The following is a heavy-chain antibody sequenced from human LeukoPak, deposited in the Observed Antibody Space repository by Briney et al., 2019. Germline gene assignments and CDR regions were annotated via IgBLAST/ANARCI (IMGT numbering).Heavy chain of an antibody. V-gene: IGHV4-59*01. D-gene: IGHD3-10*01. J-gene: IGHJ5*02. CDR2: IYYSGST. CDR3: ARDRTGSGSYYTTGWFDP. CDR1: GGSISSYY. Sequence: SETLSLTCTVSGGSISSYYWSWIRQPPGKGLEWIGYIYYSGSTNYNPSLKSRVTISVDTSKNQFSLKLSSVTAADTAVYYCARDRTGSGSYYTTGWFDPWGQGTLVTVSS.